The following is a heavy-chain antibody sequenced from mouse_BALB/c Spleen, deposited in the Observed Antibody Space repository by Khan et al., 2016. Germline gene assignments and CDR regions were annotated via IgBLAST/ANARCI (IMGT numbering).Heavy chain of an antibody. V-gene: IGHV14-3*02. CDR3: ARRGPIYYYGSTYGY. D-gene: IGHD1-1*01. CDR2: IDPANGNT. J-gene: IGHJ2*01. CDR1: GFNIKDTF. Sequence: EVQLQQSGAELVKPGASVKLSCTASGFNIKDTFMHWVKQRPEQGLEWIGRIDPANGNTRYDPKFQGKATITADTSSNTAYLQLSSLPFEDTAVYYCARRGPIYYYGSTYGYWGQGTTLTVSS.